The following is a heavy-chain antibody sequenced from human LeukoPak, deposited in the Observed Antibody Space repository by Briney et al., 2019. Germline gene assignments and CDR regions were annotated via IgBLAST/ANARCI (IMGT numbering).Heavy chain of an antibody. CDR1: GFTFSNYW. Sequence: SGGSLRLSCAASGFTFSNYWMHWVRQAPGEGLVWVSRINSDGSSTSYADSVKGRFTISRDNAKNTLYLQMNSLRAEDTAVYYRARDLSGTYYIDHWGQGTLVTVSS. CDR3: ARDLSGTYYIDH. D-gene: IGHD1-26*01. V-gene: IGHV3-74*01. J-gene: IGHJ4*02. CDR2: INSDGSST.